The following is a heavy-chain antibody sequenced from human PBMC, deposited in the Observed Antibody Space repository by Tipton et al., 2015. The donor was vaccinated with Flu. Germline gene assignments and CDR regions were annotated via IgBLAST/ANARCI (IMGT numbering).Heavy chain of an antibody. Sequence: QLVQSGAEVKKPGSSVKVSCKASGGTFSSYAISWVRQAPGQGLEWMGRIIPIFGTANYAQKFQGRVTITADESTSTAYMELSSLRSEDTAVYYCARGPDIVVVPAAMGGFDPWGQGTLVTVSS. CDR2: IIPIFGTA. V-gene: IGHV1-69*18. CDR3: ARGPDIVVVPAAMGGFDP. CDR1: GGTFSSYA. J-gene: IGHJ5*01. D-gene: IGHD2-2*01.